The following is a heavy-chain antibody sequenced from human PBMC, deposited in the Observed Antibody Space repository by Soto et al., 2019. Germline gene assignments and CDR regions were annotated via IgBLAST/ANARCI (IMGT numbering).Heavy chain of an antibody. CDR2: VFSSVSA. Sequence: PSETLSLTCIVSGVSVRSYTWSWVRQPANKGLEWIGRVFSSVSAPYNPSLKSRVSISMDTPENRISLKLDSVTAADAGVYFCARDGMTTGDTWGPGTLVTVSS. D-gene: IGHD2-21*02. CDR3: ARDGMTTGDT. CDR1: GVSVRSYT. V-gene: IGHV4-4*07. J-gene: IGHJ4*02.